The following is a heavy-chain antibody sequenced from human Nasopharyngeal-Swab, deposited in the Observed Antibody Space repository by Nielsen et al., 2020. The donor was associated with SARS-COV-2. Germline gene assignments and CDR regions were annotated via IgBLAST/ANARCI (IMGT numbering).Heavy chain of an antibody. D-gene: IGHD4-17*01. CDR1: GCTFRRYA. Sequence: SVQVTCQASGCTFRRYAISWVRQAPGQGLEWMGGIIPIFGTANYAQKFQGRVTITADESTSTAYMELNSLRSEDTAVYYCARVRDYGDSLLFDYWGQGTLVTVSS. V-gene: IGHV1-69*13. CDR3: ARVRDYGDSLLFDY. CDR2: IIPIFGTA. J-gene: IGHJ4*02.